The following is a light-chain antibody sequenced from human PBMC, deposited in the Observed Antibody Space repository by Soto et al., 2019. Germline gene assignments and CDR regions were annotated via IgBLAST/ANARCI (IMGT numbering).Light chain of an antibody. CDR3: QVWDSSSDHVV. CDR1: NIGGKS. V-gene: IGLV3-21*04. Sequence: YELTQPPSVSVAPGKTARISCGGNNIGGKSVHWYQQKPGQAPVLVIYYDDDRPSGIPERFSGSNSGNTATLTISRVEAGDEADYYCQVWDSSSDHVVFGGGTQLTVL. CDR2: YDD. J-gene: IGLJ2*01.